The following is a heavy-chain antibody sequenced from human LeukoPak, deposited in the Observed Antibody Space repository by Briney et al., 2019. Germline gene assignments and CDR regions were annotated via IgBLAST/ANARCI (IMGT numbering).Heavy chain of an antibody. CDR1: GDSISNHY. J-gene: IGHJ4*02. CDR2: IFYSGNT. CDR3: ARDRGEGIVGTFDY. Sequence: ASETLSLTCTVSGDSISNHYWSWIRQPPGKGLVWIGYIFYSGNTHYNPSLKSRVTMSVDTSKSQFSLRLSSVTPADTAVYYCARDRGEGIVGTFDYWGQGTLVTVSS. D-gene: IGHD1-26*01. V-gene: IGHV4-59*11.